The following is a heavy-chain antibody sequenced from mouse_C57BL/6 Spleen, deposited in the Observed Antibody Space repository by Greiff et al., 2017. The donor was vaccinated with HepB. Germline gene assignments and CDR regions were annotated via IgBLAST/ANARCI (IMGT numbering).Heavy chain of an antibody. CDR3: ARNYGSGYFDY. CDR2: IHPNSGST. V-gene: IGHV1-64*01. Sequence: VQLQQPGAELVKPGASVKLSCKASGYTFTSYWMHWVKQRPGQGLEWIGMIHPNSGSTNYNEKFKSKATLTVDKSSSTAYMQLSSLTSEGSAVYYCARNYGSGYFDYWGQGTTLTVSS. D-gene: IGHD1-1*01. J-gene: IGHJ2*01. CDR1: GYTFTSYW.